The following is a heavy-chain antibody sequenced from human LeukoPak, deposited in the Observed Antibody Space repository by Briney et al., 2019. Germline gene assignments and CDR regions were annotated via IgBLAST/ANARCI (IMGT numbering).Heavy chain of an antibody. CDR3: ANEGHDGSGYYYGY. CDR1: GFPFSSYA. CDR2: ISGSGGST. D-gene: IGHD3-22*01. V-gene: IGHV3-23*01. Sequence: PGGSLSLSFAASGFPFSSYAMSWVRQAPGKGLEWVSAISGSGGSTYYADSVKGRFTIPRDNSKNTLYLQMNSLRAEDTAVYYCANEGHDGSGYYYGYWGQGTLVTVSS. J-gene: IGHJ4*02.